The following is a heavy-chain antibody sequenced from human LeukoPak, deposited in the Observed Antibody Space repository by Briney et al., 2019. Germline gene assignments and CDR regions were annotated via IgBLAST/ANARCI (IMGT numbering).Heavy chain of an antibody. Sequence: PGGSLRLSCAASGFTVSSNYMSWVRQAPGKGLEWVSVIYSSGSTYYADSVKGRFTISRDNSKNTLHLQMNTLRAEDTAVYYCAKVRGDYVYWYFDLWGRGTLVTVSS. J-gene: IGHJ2*01. CDR3: AKVRGDYVYWYFDL. V-gene: IGHV3-53*01. CDR1: GFTVSSNY. D-gene: IGHD4-17*01. CDR2: IYSSGST.